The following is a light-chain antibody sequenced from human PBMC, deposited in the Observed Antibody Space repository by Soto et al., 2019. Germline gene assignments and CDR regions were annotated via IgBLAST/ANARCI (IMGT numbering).Light chain of an antibody. J-gene: IGLJ3*02. CDR2: EVK. CDR3: TSYTTDNTLV. CDR1: SSDVGAYNY. V-gene: IGLV2-14*01. Sequence: QSALTQPASVSGSPGQSITISCTGTSSDVGAYNYVSWYQHHPGKAPKLLIYEVKYRPSGISNRFSGSKSGNTASLTISGLLPEDEADYYCTSYTTDNTLVFGGGTKVTVL.